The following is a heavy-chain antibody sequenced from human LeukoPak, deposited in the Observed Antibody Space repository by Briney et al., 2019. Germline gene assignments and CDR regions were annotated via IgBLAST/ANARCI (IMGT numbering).Heavy chain of an antibody. CDR2: ISGSGGST. D-gene: IGHD6-13*01. Sequence: GASLRLSCAASGFTFSSYAISWVRQAPGKGLEWVSSISGSGGSTYYAGSVKGRFNISRDNSKNTVYLQMNSLRAEDTAVYYCAKAESIGAAGRDFYYYYYMDVWGKGTTVTVSS. CDR1: GFTFSSYA. CDR3: AKAESIGAAGRDFYYYYYMDV. J-gene: IGHJ6*03. V-gene: IGHV3-23*01.